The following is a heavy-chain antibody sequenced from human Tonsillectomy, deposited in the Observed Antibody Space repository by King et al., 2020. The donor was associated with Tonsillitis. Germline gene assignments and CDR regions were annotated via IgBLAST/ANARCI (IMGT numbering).Heavy chain of an antibody. V-gene: IGHV3-21*01. Sequence: VQLVESGGGLVKPGGSLRLSRAASGFTFSCYSMNWVRQAPGKGLVWVSLLSTSSDYIYYANSAKGRFTISRDNAKNSLYLQMNSLRAEDTAVYYCARERGLLPMDAFDIWGQGTMVTVSS. CDR1: GFTFSCYS. D-gene: IGHD3-10*01. CDR3: ARERGLLPMDAFDI. CDR2: LSTSSDYI. J-gene: IGHJ3*02.